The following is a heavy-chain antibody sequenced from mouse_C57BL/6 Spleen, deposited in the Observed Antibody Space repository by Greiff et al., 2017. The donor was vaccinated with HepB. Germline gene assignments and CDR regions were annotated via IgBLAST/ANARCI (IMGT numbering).Heavy chain of an antibody. V-gene: IGHV1-5*01. CDR2: IYPGNSDT. J-gene: IGHJ2*01. Sequence: EVQLKQSGTVLARPGASVKMSCKTSGYTFTSYWMHWVKQRPGQGLEWIGAIYPGNSDTSYNQKFKGKAKLTAVTSASTAYMELSSLTNEDSAVYYCTSPLITTVVAFDYWGQGTTLTVSS. CDR3: TSPLITTVVAFDY. CDR1: GYTFTSYW. D-gene: IGHD1-1*01.